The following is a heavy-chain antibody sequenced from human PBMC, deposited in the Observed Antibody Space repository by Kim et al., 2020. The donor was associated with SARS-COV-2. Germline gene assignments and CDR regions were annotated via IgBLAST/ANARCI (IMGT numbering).Heavy chain of an antibody. CDR2: ISYDGSNK. J-gene: IGHJ4*02. V-gene: IGHV3-33*05. Sequence: GGSLRLSCAASGFTFSSYGMHWVRRAPGKGLEWVAVISYDGSNKYYADSVKGRFTISRDNSKNTLYLQMNSLRAEDTAVYYCARPKAGYSYGYGDYWGQG. CDR1: GFTFSSYG. CDR3: ARPKAGYSYGYGDY. D-gene: IGHD5-18*01.